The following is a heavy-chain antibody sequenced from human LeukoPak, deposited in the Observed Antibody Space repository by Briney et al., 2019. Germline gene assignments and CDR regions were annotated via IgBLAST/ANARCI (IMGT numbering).Heavy chain of an antibody. D-gene: IGHD2-8*01. CDR1: EYSFTTYW. CDR2: IYPGDSDI. J-gene: IGHJ4*02. V-gene: IGHV5-51*03. Sequence: GESLKISCKASEYSFTTYWIGWVRQMPGKGLEWIGIIYPGDSDIIYSPSFRGQVTISADKSVRTAYLQWSSLKASDTAMYYCARLYCSNGVCHIDYWGQGNLVTVSS. CDR3: ARLYCSNGVCHIDY.